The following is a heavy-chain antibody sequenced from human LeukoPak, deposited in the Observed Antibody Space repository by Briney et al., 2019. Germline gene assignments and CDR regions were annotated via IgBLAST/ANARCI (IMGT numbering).Heavy chain of an antibody. CDR2: MNPNSGNT. Sequence: ASVKVSCKASGYTFTSYDINWVRQATGQGLEWMGWMNPNSGNTGYAQKFQGRDTMTRDTSISTAYMELSSLRSEDTAVYYCAFGGYYYYGMDVWGQGTTVTVSS. V-gene: IGHV1-8*01. CDR1: GYTFTSYD. J-gene: IGHJ6*02. D-gene: IGHD3-10*01. CDR3: AFGGYYYYGMDV.